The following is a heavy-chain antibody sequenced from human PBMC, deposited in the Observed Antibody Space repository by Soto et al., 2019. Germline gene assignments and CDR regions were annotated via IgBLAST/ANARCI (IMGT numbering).Heavy chain of an antibody. CDR3: ARVRVSSSVYYYYYGMDV. Sequence: QVQLQQWGAGLLKPSETLSLTCAVYGGSFSGYYWSWIRQPPGKGLAWLGEINHGGGTNYNPPLKSRVTISVDTSKNQFSLKLSSVTAADTAVYYCARVRVSSSVYYYYYGMDVWGQGTTVTVSS. CDR1: GGSFSGYY. V-gene: IGHV4-34*01. CDR2: INHGGGT. J-gene: IGHJ6*02. D-gene: IGHD6-6*01.